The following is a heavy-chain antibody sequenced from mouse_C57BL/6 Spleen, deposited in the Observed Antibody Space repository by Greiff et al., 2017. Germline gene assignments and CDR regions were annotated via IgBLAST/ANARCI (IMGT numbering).Heavy chain of an antibody. Sequence: EVQRVESGGGLVKPGGSLKLSCAASGFTFSDYGMHWVRQAPEKGLEWVAYISSGSSTIYYADTVKGRFTISRDNAKNTLFLQMTSLRSEDTAMYYCARRSNYGGYAMDDWGQGTSVTVSS. J-gene: IGHJ4*01. D-gene: IGHD2-5*01. CDR2: ISSGSSTI. CDR3: ARRSNYGGYAMDD. V-gene: IGHV5-17*01. CDR1: GFTFSDYG.